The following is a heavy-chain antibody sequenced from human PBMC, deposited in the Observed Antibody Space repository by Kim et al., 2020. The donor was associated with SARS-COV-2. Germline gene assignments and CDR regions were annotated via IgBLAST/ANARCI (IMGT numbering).Heavy chain of an antibody. Sequence: ASVKVSCKASGYTFTSYAMNWVRQAPGQGLEWMGWINTNTGNPTYAQGFTGRFVFSLDTSVSTAYLQISSLKAEDTAVYYCARPGYCSSTSCYPGLYYYYGMDVWGQGTTVTVSS. CDR2: INTNTGNP. V-gene: IGHV7-4-1*02. CDR1: GYTFTSYA. D-gene: IGHD2-2*01. CDR3: ARPGYCSSTSCYPGLYYYYGMDV. J-gene: IGHJ6*02.